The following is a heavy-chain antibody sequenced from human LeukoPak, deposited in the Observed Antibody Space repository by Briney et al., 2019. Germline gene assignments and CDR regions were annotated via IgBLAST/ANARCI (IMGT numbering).Heavy chain of an antibody. CDR1: GFIFSDYD. D-gene: IGHD1-1*01. V-gene: IGHV3-13*01. CDR3: ARVAKERVGGVYYFDY. CDR2: ICPAGDK. Sequence: PGGSVRLSCGAWGFIFSDYDMQWVRQARGKGLEWVSAICPAGDKYYTGSVKGRFNVSRHNPKHSLYLQMNGLRAGDTAVYYCARVAKERVGGVYYFDYWGQGALVTVSS. J-gene: IGHJ4*02.